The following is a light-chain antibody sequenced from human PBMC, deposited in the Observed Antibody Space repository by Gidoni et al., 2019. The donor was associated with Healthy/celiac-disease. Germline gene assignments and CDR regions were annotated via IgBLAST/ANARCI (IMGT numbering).Light chain of an antibody. Sequence: EIVLTQSPATLSLSPVERATLSCRASQSVSSYLAWYQQKPGQAPRLLIYDASNRATGIPARFSGSGSGTDFTLTISSLEPEDFAVYYCRQRSNWPLTFXGXTKVEIK. CDR2: DAS. CDR3: RQRSNWPLT. CDR1: QSVSSY. J-gene: IGKJ4*01. V-gene: IGKV3-11*01.